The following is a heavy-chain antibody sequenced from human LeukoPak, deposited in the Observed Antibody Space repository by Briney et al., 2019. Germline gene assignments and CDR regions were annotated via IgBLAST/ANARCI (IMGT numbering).Heavy chain of an antibody. J-gene: IGHJ4*02. CDR3: ASLESGNRWSYDF. Sequence: PSETLSLTCTVSGGSISHYSWSWIRHAAGKGLEWIGRIYASGSTNYNPSLKSRVTMSEDTSKNQLSLKLTSVTAADTAVYYCASLESGNRWSYDFWGQGTLVTVSS. CDR2: IYASGST. D-gene: IGHD1-26*01. CDR1: GGSISHYS. V-gene: IGHV4-4*07.